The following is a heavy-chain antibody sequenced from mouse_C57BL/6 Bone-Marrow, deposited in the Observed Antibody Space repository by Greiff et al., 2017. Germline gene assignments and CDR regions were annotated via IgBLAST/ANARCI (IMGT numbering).Heavy chain of an antibody. V-gene: IGHV1-69*01. CDR3: ARRGYDYDWYFDV. Sequence: QVQLQQPGAELVMPGASVKLSCKASGYTFTSYWMHWVKQRPGQGLEWIGEIDPSDSYTNYNQKFKGKSTLTVDKSSRTAYMQLSSLTSADSAVFYCARRGYDYDWYFDVWGTGTTVTVSS. D-gene: IGHD2-4*01. CDR2: IDPSDSYT. J-gene: IGHJ1*03. CDR1: GYTFTSYW.